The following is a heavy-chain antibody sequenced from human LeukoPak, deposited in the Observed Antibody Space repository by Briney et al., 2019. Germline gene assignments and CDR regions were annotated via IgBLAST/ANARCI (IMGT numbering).Heavy chain of an antibody. J-gene: IGHJ4*02. CDR1: GFTFSNFA. Sequence: GRSLRLSCAASGFTFSNFAMHWVRQAPGKGLEWVAVTSYDGSHKYYADSVKGRFTISRDNSENTLYLQMNSLRAEDTAVFYCARSTAPYGSGSSVDYWGQGTPVSVSS. CDR3: ARSTAPYGSGSSVDY. V-gene: IGHV3-30-3*01. CDR2: TSYDGSHK. D-gene: IGHD3-10*01.